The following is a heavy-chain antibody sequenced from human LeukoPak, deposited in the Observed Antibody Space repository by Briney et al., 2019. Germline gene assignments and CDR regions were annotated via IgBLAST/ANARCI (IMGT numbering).Heavy chain of an antibody. V-gene: IGHV3-30*04. D-gene: IGHD6-19*01. Sequence: GGSLRLSCAASGFTFSSYAMHWVRQAPGKGLEWVAVISYDGSNKYYADSVKGRFTISRDNSKNTLYLQMNSLRAEDTAVYYCAGEDVAGTIDYWGQGTLVTVSS. J-gene: IGHJ4*02. CDR3: AGEDVAGTIDY. CDR1: GFTFSSYA. CDR2: ISYDGSNK.